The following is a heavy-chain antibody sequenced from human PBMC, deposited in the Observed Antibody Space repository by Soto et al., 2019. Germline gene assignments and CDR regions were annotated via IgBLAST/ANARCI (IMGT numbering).Heavy chain of an antibody. CDR3: TRRHCSGGGCYSDFDF. D-gene: IGHD2-15*01. Sequence: EVQPVESGGGLVQPGGSLKLSCAASGFTLSGFDVHWVRQAAGEGLEWVARIKTKVESYATEYAASVKGRFSISRDDAKNTAYLEMNSLKTEDTAVYYCTRRHCSGGGCYSDFDFWGQGSLVTVSS. V-gene: IGHV3-73*01. J-gene: IGHJ4*02. CDR2: IKTKVESYAT. CDR1: GFTLSGFD.